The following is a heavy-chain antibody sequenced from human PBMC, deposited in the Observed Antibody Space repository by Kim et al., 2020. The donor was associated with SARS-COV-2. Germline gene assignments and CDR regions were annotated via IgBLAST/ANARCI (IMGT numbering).Heavy chain of an antibody. V-gene: IGHV3-9*01. CDR1: GFTFDDYA. Sequence: GGSLRLSCAASGFTFDDYAMHWVRQAPGKGLEWVSGISWNSGSIGYADSVKGRFTISRDNAKNSLYLQMNSLRGEDTDLYHWSKGGVVVTGDWFDPWGQG. D-gene: IGHD2-21*02. J-gene: IGHJ5*02. CDR3: SKGGVVVTGDWFDP. CDR2: ISWNSGSI.